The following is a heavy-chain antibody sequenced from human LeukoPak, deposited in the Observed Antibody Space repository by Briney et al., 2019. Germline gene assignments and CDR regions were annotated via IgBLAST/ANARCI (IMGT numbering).Heavy chain of an antibody. Sequence: SGPTLVNPTQTLTLTCTFSGFSFSSGGVGVGWIRQPPGGALEWLGVIYENDEKLYSSSLHNRLSITKDTSKNQVVPTMANMDPVDTATYYCAHRHRGVASDIWGHGTLVTVSS. CDR3: AHRHRGVASDI. V-gene: IGHV2-5*01. CDR1: GFSFSSGGVG. D-gene: IGHD2-15*01. J-gene: IGHJ3*02. CDR2: IYENDEK.